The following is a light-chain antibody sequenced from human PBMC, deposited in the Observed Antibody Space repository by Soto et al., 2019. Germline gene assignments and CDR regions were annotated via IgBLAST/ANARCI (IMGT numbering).Light chain of an antibody. CDR1: SGSIANNY. CDR3: QSYDSDFVV. CDR2: ENN. V-gene: IGLV6-57*04. Sequence: NFMLTQPHSVSESPGKTLSISCTRSSGSIANNYVQWYQRRPGSAPTTVIYENNQRLSGVPDRFSGSTDGSSNSASLTISGLQTEDEADYYCQSYDSDFVVFGGGTQLTVL. J-gene: IGLJ2*01.